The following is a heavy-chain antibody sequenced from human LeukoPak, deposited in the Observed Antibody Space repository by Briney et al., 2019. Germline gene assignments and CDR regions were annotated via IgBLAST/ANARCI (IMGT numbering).Heavy chain of an antibody. CDR3: AKDSDYYDSSGTNWFDP. V-gene: IGHV3-30*02. Sequence: GGSLRLSCAASGFTFSSYGMHWVRQAPGKGLKWVAFIRYDGSNKYYADSVKGRFTISRDNSKNTLYLQMNSLRAEDTAVYYCAKDSDYYDSSGTNWFDPWGQGTLVTVSS. CDR2: IRYDGSNK. D-gene: IGHD3-22*01. CDR1: GFTFSSYG. J-gene: IGHJ5*02.